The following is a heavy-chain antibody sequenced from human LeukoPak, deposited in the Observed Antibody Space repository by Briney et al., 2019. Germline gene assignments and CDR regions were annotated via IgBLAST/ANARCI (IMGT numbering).Heavy chain of an antibody. CDR2: INPSGGST. CDR3: ARDLYYYDSSGYYYDSGDY. Sequence: ASVKVSCKASGYTFTSYDINWVRQATGQGLEWMGIINPSGGSTSYAQKFQGRVTMTRDTSTSTVYMELSSLRSEDTAVYYCARDLYYYDSSGYYYDSGDYWGQGTLVTVSS. V-gene: IGHV1-46*01. J-gene: IGHJ4*02. CDR1: GYTFTSYD. D-gene: IGHD3-22*01.